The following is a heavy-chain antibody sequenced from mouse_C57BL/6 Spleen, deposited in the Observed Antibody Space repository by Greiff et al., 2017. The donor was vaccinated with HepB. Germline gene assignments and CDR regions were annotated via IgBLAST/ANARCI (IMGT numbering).Heavy chain of an antibody. CDR1: GYTFTDYN. V-gene: IGHV1-22*01. CDR2: INPNNGGT. Sequence: VQLQQSGPELVKPGASVKMSCKASGYTFTDYNMHWVKQSHGKSLEWIGYINPNNGGTSYNQKFKGKATLTVNKSSSTAYMELRSLTSEDSAVYYCAREGDGMIYGYFDYWGQGTTLTVSS. CDR3: AREGDGMIYGYFDY. J-gene: IGHJ2*01. D-gene: IGHD2-4*01.